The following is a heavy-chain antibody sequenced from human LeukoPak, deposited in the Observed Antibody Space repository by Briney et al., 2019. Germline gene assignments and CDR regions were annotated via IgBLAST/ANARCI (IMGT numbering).Heavy chain of an antibody. Sequence: GGSLRLSCAASGFTFSSYGMHWVRQAPGKGLEWVAVISYDGSNKYYADSVKGRFTISRDNAKNSLYLQMNSLRAEDTAVYYCAREDGWRFDPWGQGTLVTVSS. J-gene: IGHJ5*02. CDR1: GFTFSSYG. V-gene: IGHV3-30*03. D-gene: IGHD3-3*01. CDR3: AREDGWRFDP. CDR2: ISYDGSNK.